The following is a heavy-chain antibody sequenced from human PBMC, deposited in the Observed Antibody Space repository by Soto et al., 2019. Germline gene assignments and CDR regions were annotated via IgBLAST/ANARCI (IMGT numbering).Heavy chain of an antibody. V-gene: IGHV1-69*13. Sequence: ASVKVSYKASGGTFSSYAISWVRQAPGQGLEWMGGIIPIFGTANYAQKFQGRVTITADESTSTAYMELSSLRSEDTAVYYCARGFADTYCSGGTCYPLGYDYWGQGTLVTVSS. CDR1: GGTFSSYA. CDR2: IIPIFGTA. J-gene: IGHJ4*02. D-gene: IGHD2-15*01. CDR3: ARGFADTYCSGGTCYPLGYDY.